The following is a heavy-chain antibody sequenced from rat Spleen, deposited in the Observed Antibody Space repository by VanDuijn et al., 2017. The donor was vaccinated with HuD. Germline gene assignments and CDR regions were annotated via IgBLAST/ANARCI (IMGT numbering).Heavy chain of an antibody. Sequence: EVQLVESVGALVQPGRSLKLSCVASGFTFSDYGMHWVRQAPTKGLDWVASISPSGGSTYYRDSVKGRFTISRDNAKSTLYLQMDSLRSEDTATYYCTRDNERSYVMDAWGQGASVTVSS. CDR1: GFTFSDYG. J-gene: IGHJ4*01. V-gene: IGHV5-19*01. CDR2: ISPSGGST. CDR3: TRDNERSYVMDA.